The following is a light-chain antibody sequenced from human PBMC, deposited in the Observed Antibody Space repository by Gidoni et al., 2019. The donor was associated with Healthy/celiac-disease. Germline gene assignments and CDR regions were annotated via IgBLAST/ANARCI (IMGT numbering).Light chain of an antibody. J-gene: IGKJ2*01. CDR2: KAS. CDR3: QQYNSYLMYT. CDR1: QSISSW. V-gene: IGKV1-5*03. Sequence: DIQMTQSPSTLSASVGDRVTITCRSSQSISSWLAWYQQKPGKAPTLLIYKASSLESGVPSRFSGSGSVTEFTLTISSLQPHDFATYYCQQYNSYLMYTFGQGTKLEIK.